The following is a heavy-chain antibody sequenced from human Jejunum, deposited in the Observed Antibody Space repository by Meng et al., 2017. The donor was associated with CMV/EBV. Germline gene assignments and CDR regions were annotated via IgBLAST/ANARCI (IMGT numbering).Heavy chain of an antibody. D-gene: IGHD2-8*02. CDR1: GLSLSSSW. V-gene: IGHV3-74*01. Sequence: SGLSLSSSWMHWVRQRPGKGLMWVSCITGAGGRPRYAESVKGRFRITRDKGKNTVFLHMDSLRDDDTGVYYCASAPSRLGFTEATNWGQGTLVTVSS. CDR3: ASAPSRLGFTEATN. J-gene: IGHJ1*01. CDR2: ITGAGGRP.